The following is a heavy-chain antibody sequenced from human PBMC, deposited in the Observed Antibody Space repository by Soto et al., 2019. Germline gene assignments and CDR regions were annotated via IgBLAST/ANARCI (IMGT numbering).Heavy chain of an antibody. D-gene: IGHD2-2*01. CDR3: ARSSTIRPNFDY. V-gene: IGHV4-39*01. Sequence: PSETLSLTCTVSGGSISSSTYYWGWIRQPPGKGLEWIGSIYYSGSTYYSQSLKSRVTISVDTSKNQFSLNLSSVTAADTAVYYCARSSTIRPNFDYWGQGTLVTVS. CDR2: IYYSGST. CDR1: GGSISSSTYY. J-gene: IGHJ4*02.